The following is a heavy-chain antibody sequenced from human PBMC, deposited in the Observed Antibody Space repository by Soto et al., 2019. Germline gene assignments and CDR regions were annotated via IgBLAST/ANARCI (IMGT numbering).Heavy chain of an antibody. CDR2: INPNSGDT. CDR1: GYTFTGYY. Sequence: ASVKVSCKASGYTFTGYYVHWVRQAPGQGLEWMGWINPNSGDTYLAQRFQGRVTMNRDTSIGTAYMELRGLTSDDTAEYYCAKGGAIVAAGTRVYLYNAMDVWGQGTKVTVSS. CDR3: AKGGAIVAAGTRVYLYNAMDV. V-gene: IGHV1-2*02. D-gene: IGHD1-26*01. J-gene: IGHJ6*02.